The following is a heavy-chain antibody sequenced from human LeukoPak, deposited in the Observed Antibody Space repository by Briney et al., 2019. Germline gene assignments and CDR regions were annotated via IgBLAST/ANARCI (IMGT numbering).Heavy chain of an antibody. D-gene: IGHD3-3*01. CDR3: ARDTPPYPVPYEGRAIRGAFDI. Sequence: KPGGSLRLSCAASGFTFSSYSMNWVRQAPGKGLEWVSSISSSSSYIYYADSVKGRFTVSRDNAKNLLYLQMNSLRVEDTAVYYCARDTPPYPVPYEGRAIRGAFDIWGQGTMVTVSS. CDR2: ISSSSSYI. J-gene: IGHJ3*02. V-gene: IGHV3-21*01. CDR1: GFTFSSYS.